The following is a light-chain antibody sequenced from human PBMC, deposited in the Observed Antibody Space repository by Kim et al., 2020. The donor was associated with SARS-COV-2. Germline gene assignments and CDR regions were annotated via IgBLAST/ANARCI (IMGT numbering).Light chain of an antibody. J-gene: IGKJ5*01. V-gene: IGKV1-39*01. CDR2: SAS. CDR1: QTIHIY. CDR3: QQSYNTPPIT. Sequence: DIQMTQSPSSLSASVGDRVTITCRASQTIHIYLNWYQQKPGKAPKLLIESASTLQSGVPSRFSGSGSGTEFTLTISRVRPEDFATYYCQQSYNTPPITIGQGTRLEIK.